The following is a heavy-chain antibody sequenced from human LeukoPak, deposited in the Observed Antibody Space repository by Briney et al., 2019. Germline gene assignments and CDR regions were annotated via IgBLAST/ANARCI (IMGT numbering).Heavy chain of an antibody. CDR2: ISWNSGSI. CDR1: GFTFDDYA. CDR3: AKDRGEDGVRGVIVDY. V-gene: IGHV3-9*01. D-gene: IGHD3-10*01. Sequence: PGRSLRLSCAASGFTFDDYAMHWVRQAPGKGLEWVSGISWNSGSIGYADSVKGRFTISRDNAKNSLYLQMNSLRAEDTALYYCAKDRGEDGVRGVIVDYWSQGTLVTVSS. J-gene: IGHJ4*02.